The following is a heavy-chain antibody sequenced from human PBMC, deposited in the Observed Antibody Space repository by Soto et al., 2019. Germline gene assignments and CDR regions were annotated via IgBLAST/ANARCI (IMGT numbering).Heavy chain of an antibody. V-gene: IGHV3-30-3*01. CDR2: ISYDGSNK. Sequence: QVQLVESGGGVVQPGRSLRLSCAASGFTFSSYAMHWVRQAPGKGLEWVAVISYDGSNKYYADSVKGRFTISRDNSKNTLYLQMNSLRAEDTAVYYCAREGEMATITECAFDYWGQGTLVTVSS. CDR3: AREGEMATITECAFDY. CDR1: GFTFSSYA. D-gene: IGHD5-12*01. J-gene: IGHJ4*02.